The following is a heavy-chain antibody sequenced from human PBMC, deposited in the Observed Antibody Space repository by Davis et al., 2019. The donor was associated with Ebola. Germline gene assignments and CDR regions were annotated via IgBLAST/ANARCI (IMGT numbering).Heavy chain of an antibody. CDR2: IYHSGKT. CDR3: AREAEDYYGVDV. V-gene: IGHV4-4*02. Sequence: SWVRQAPGKGLEWIGEIYHSGKTTYNPSLKSRVTISVDKSKNQFSLKLTSVTAADTAVYYCAREAEDYYGVDVWGQGTTVTVSS. J-gene: IGHJ6*02.